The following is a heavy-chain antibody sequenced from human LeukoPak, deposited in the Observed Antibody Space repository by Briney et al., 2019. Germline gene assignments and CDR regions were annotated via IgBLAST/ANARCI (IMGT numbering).Heavy chain of an antibody. CDR2: IYYRGST. Sequence: PSETLSLTCTVSGGSISSSSYYWGWIRQPPGKGLEWIGNIYYRGSTYYNPSLKSRVTISVDTSKNQFSLKLSSVTAADTAVYYCARVGSSRSHYGLQYYFDYWGQGTLVTVSS. CDR3: ARVGSSRSHYGLQYYFDY. D-gene: IGHD3-10*01. J-gene: IGHJ4*02. V-gene: IGHV4-39*07. CDR1: GGSISSSSYY.